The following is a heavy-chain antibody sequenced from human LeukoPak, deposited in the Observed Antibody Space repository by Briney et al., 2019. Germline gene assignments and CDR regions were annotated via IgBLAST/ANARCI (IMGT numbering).Heavy chain of an antibody. CDR1: GFTFTSYA. CDR3: AKDLTRAAPLLETFDAFDI. V-gene: IGHV3-23*01. CDR2: ITSSGGST. J-gene: IGHJ3*02. D-gene: IGHD3-10*01. Sequence: GGSLRLSCAASGFTFTSYAMSWVRQAPGKGLEWVSTITSSGGSTYYADSVKGRFTISRDNSKNTLYLQLNSLRAVDTAIYYCAKDLTRAAPLLETFDAFDIWGQGTLVTVSS.